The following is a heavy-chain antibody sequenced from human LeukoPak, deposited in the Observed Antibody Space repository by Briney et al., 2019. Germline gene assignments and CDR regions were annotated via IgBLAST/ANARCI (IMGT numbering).Heavy chain of an antibody. J-gene: IGHJ4*02. CDR3: AREDSSGFDY. Sequence: SETLSLTCTVSGGSISSYYWSWIRQPPGKGLEWIGYIYYSGSTNYNPSLKSRVTISIDTSNNQFSLKLSSVTAADTAVYYCAREDSSGFDYWGQGTLVTVSS. CDR1: GGSISSYY. V-gene: IGHV4-59*01. CDR2: IYYSGST. D-gene: IGHD6-19*01.